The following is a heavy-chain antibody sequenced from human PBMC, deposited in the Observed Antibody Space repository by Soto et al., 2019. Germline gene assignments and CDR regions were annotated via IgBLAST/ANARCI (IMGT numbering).Heavy chain of an antibody. CDR3: AREVDRALVGSPHYFDY. J-gene: IGHJ4*01. CDR1: GFTFSSYG. D-gene: IGHD5-18*01. CDR2: ISYDGSNK. V-gene: IGHV3-30*03. Sequence: SLRLSCAASGFTFSSYGMHWVRQAPGKGLEWVAVISYDGSNKYYADSVKGRFTLSRDNSKNSMYLQMNSLRAEDTAVYYCAREVDRALVGSPHYFDYWGQGTLVTVSS.